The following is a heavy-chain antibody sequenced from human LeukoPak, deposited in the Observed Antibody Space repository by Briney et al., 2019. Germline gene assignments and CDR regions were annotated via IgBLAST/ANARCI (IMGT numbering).Heavy chain of an antibody. D-gene: IGHD2-8*01. Sequence: PGGSLRLSCAASGFTFNSYSMNWVRQAPGKGLEWVANIKQDGSEKYYVDSVKGRFTISRDNAKNSLYLQMNSLRAEDTAVYYCARRGYCTNGVCYMAAFDIWGQGTMVTVSS. V-gene: IGHV3-7*01. CDR3: ARRGYCTNGVCYMAAFDI. CDR1: GFTFNSYS. CDR2: IKQDGSEK. J-gene: IGHJ3*02.